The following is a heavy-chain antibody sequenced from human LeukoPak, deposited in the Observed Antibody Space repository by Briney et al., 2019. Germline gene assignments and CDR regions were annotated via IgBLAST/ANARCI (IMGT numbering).Heavy chain of an antibody. CDR3: AKDRGGRGHTLFDY. Sequence: GGSLRLSCAASGFTFSSYAMSWVRQAPGKGLAWVSSISDSGRNTNYADSVKGRFTISRDNSKSTLYLQVNSLRVEDTAVYYCAKDRGGRGHTLFDYWGQGTLVTVSS. D-gene: IGHD3-16*01. CDR1: GFTFSSYA. V-gene: IGHV3-23*01. CDR2: ISDSGRNT. J-gene: IGHJ4*02.